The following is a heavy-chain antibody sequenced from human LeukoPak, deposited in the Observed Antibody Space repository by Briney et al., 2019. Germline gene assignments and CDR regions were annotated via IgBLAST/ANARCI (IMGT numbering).Heavy chain of an antibody. V-gene: IGHV3-30*14. D-gene: IGHD3-22*01. CDR2: ISYDGSNK. CDR1: GFTFSSYA. Sequence: GGSLRLSCAASGFTFSSYAMHWVRQAPGKGLEWVAVISYDGSNKYYADSVKGRFTISRDNSKNTLYLQMNSLRVEDTAVYYCARAGRDSSGYWDYWGQGILVTVSS. CDR3: ARAGRDSSGYWDY. J-gene: IGHJ4*02.